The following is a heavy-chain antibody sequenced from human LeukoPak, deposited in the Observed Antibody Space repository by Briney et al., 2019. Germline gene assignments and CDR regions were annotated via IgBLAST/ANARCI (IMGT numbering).Heavy chain of an antibody. J-gene: IGHJ4*02. V-gene: IGHV4-39*01. CDR1: GGSISSSSYY. Sequence: SETLSLTCTVSGGSISSSSYYWGWIRQPPGKGLEWIGSIYYSGSTYYNPSLKSRVTISVDTSKNQFSLKLSSVTAADTAVYYCASEPHYYDSSGSNLDYWGQGTLVTVSS. CDR2: IYYSGST. CDR3: ASEPHYYDSSGSNLDY. D-gene: IGHD3-22*01.